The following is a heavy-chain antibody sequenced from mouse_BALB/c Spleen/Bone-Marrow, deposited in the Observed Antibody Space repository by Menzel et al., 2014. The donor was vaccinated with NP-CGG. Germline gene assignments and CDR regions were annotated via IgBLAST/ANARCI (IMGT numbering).Heavy chain of an antibody. V-gene: IGHV1-20*02. J-gene: IGHJ3*01. CDR1: GYSFTGYF. CDR2: INPYNGDT. CDR3: ARIYDYDRGAWFAY. Sequence: EVQLQESGPELVKPGASVKISCKASGYSFTGYFMNWVMQSHGKSLEWIGRINPYNGDTFYNQKLKDKATLTIDKSSSTAHMELRSLASEDSAVYYCARIYDYDRGAWFAYWGQGTLVTVSA. D-gene: IGHD2-4*01.